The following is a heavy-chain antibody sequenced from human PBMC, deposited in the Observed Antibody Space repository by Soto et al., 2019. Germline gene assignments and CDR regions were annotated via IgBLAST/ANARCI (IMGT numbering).Heavy chain of an antibody. Sequence: ELQLVESGGGLVEPGGSLRLSCAASGFSFSSAWRNWVRPTPARGLHWVGRIKSKTDGGTTDFAARLKGRFAIARDDSRDMMYIQMDSLQTDDTAVYYCNTDSLFTQMLVRFDVWGLGTLVTVAS. V-gene: IGHV3-15*07. CDR2: IKSKTDGGTT. D-gene: IGHD3-10*02. CDR3: NTDSLFTQMLVRFDV. CDR1: GFSFSSAW. J-gene: IGHJ4*01.